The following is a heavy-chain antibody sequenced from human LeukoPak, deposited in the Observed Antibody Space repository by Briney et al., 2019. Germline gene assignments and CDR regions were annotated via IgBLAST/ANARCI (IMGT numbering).Heavy chain of an antibody. CDR3: AGGIAAADPYYYYYMDV. V-gene: IGHV3-20*04. CDR2: INWNGGST. D-gene: IGHD6-13*01. Sequence: PGGSLRLSCAASGFTFDDYGMSWVRQAPGKGLEWVSGINWNGGSTGYADSVKGRFTISRDNAKNSLYLQMNSLRAEDTALYYCAGGIAAADPYYYYYMDVWGKGTTVTVSS. CDR1: GFTFDDYG. J-gene: IGHJ6*03.